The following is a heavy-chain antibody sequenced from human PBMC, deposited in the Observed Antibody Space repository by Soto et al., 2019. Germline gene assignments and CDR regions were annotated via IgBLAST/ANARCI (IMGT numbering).Heavy chain of an antibody. V-gene: IGHV4-34*01. D-gene: IGHD3-9*01. CDR1: GGSFSGYY. Sequence: SETLSLTCAVYGGSFSGYYWSWIRQPPGKGLEWIGEINHSGSTNYNPSLKSRVTISVDTSKNQFSQKLSSVTAADTAVYYWARGLDVLRYFDFRLDYWGQGTLVTVSS. J-gene: IGHJ4*02. CDR2: INHSGST. CDR3: ARGLDVLRYFDFRLDY.